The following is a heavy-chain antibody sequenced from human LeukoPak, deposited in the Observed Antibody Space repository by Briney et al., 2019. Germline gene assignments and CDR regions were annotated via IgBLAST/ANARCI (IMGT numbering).Heavy chain of an antibody. V-gene: IGHV4-38-2*02. Sequence: PSETLSLTCTVSGYSITSAYYWGWIRQPPGKGLEWIGSFFLKGSTYYNPSLKSRVTISVDTSKNQFSLTLSSVTAADTAVYYCARGGYYYDKFAFDIWGQGTMVTVSS. J-gene: IGHJ3*02. CDR1: GYSITSAYY. D-gene: IGHD3-22*01. CDR2: FFLKGST. CDR3: ARGGYYYDKFAFDI.